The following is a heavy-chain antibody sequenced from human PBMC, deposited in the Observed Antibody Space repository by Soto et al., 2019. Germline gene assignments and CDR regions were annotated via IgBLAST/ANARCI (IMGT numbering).Heavy chain of an antibody. V-gene: IGHV3-23*01. CDR1: GFTFSSYA. CDR2: ISGSGGST. Sequence: GGSLRLSCAASGFTFSSYAMSWVRQAPGKGLEWVSAISGSGGSTYYADSVRGRFTISRDNSKNTLYLQMNSLRAEDTAVYYCAKSQYSSSRYYYYGMDVWGQGTTVTVSS. CDR3: AKSQYSSSRYYYYGMDV. D-gene: IGHD6-6*01. J-gene: IGHJ6*02.